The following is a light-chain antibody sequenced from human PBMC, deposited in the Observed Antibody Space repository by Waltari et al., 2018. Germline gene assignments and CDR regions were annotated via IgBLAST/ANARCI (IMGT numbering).Light chain of an antibody. J-gene: IGLJ2*01. CDR2: EVS. CDR1: SSHVGAYNY. CDR3: SSYVGSNIVV. Sequence: QSALTQPPSASGSPGPSVTISCTGTSSHVGAYNYVSWYQQHPGKAPKLMIYEVSKRPSGVPARFSGSKSGNTASLTVSGLQAEDEADYSCSSYVGSNIVVFGGGTKLTVL. V-gene: IGLV2-8*01.